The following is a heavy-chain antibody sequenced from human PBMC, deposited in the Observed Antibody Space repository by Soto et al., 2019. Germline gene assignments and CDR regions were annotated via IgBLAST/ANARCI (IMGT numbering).Heavy chain of an antibody. Sequence: GESLKISCAASGFTFSSYGMHWVRQAPGKGLEWVAVIWYDGSNKYYADSVKGRFTISRDNYKNTLYLQMNSLRAEDTAVYYCARDLLLHTVRAYDYYGMDVRRQGTTVTVSS. V-gene: IGHV3-33*01. J-gene: IGHJ6*02. D-gene: IGHD2-21*02. CDR1: GFTFSSYG. CDR2: IWYDGSNK. CDR3: ARDLLLHTVRAYDYYGMDV.